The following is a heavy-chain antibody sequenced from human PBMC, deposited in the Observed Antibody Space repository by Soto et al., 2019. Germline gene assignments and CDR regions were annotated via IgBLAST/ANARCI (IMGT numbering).Heavy chain of an antibody. D-gene: IGHD3-3*01. CDR3: ARGQRFSDWFDP. Sequence: SETLSLTCTISGGAIGSHYWTWIRQPAGKGLEWIGRIYGSGSTKYNPSLQSRVTMSLDTSKNQFSLRLESVTAADTAVYYCARGQRFSDWFDPWGQGTLVTVS. J-gene: IGHJ5*02. CDR1: GGAIGSHY. CDR2: IYGSGST. V-gene: IGHV4-4*07.